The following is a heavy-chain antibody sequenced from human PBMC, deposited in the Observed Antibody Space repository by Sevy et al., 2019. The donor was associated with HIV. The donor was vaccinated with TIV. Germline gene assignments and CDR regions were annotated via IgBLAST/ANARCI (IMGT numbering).Heavy chain of an antibody. D-gene: IGHD2-2*01. J-gene: IGHJ4*02. CDR2: ISSSSGYI. CDR3: ARGGRYCISTSCLWSFDY. Sequence: GGSLRLSCAASGFTFSSYSMNWVRQAPGKGLEWVSSISSSSGYIYSADSVKARFPISRDNAKNSLYLQRNSLRAEDTAVYYCARGGRYCISTSCLWSFDYWGQGTLVTVSS. CDR1: GFTFSSYS. V-gene: IGHV3-21*01.